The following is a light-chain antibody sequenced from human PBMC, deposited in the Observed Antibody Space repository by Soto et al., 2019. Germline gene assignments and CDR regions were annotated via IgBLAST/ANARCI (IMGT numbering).Light chain of an antibody. CDR1: SSDVGGYNY. J-gene: IGLJ2*01. V-gene: IGLV2-11*01. Sequence: QSVLTQPRSVSGSPGQSVTISCTGTSSDVGGYNYVSWYQQHPGKAPKLVIYDVSKRPSGVPDRFSGSKSGNTASLTISGLQAEDEADYYYCSYAGSYSYVVFGGGTKLTVL. CDR3: CSYAGSYSYVV. CDR2: DVS.